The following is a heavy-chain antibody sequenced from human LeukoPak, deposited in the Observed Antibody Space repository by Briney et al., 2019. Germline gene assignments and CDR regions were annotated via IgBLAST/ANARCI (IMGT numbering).Heavy chain of an antibody. Sequence: PGGSLRLSCAASGFTFSSYSMNWVRQAPGKGLEWVSSISSSSSYIYYADSVKGRFTISRDNAKNSLYLQMNSLRAEDTAVYYCARDPYCSSTSCYYDYWGRGTLVTVSS. V-gene: IGHV3-21*01. J-gene: IGHJ4*02. CDR1: GFTFSSYS. D-gene: IGHD2-2*01. CDR3: ARDPYCSSTSCYYDY. CDR2: ISSSSSYI.